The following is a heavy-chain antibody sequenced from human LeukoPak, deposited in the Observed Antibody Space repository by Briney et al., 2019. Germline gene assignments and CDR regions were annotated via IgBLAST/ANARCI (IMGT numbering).Heavy chain of an antibody. CDR3: AKGGSVTAPDDAFDI. D-gene: IGHD5/OR15-5a*01. CDR2: ISGSGGSP. V-gene: IGHV3-23*01. Sequence: GGSLRLSCAASGFTFSTYAMSWVRQAPGKGLEWVSVISGSGGSPYYADSVKGRFTISRDNSKNTLYLQMNSLRAEDMGVYYCAKGGSVTAPDDAFDIWGQGTMVTVSS. CDR1: GFTFSTYA. J-gene: IGHJ3*02.